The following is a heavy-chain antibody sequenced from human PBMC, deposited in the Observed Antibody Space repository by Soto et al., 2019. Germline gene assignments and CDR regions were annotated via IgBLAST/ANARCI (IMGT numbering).Heavy chain of an antibody. CDR1: GFTFTSYA. CDR3: TQNGGSRDWLTVN. CDR2: ITGGGDNT. D-gene: IGHD3-9*01. V-gene: IGHV3-23*01. J-gene: IGHJ4*02. Sequence: EVQLLESGGDLVQPGGSLRLSCAASGFTFTSYAMSWIRQAPGKGLEWVSAITGGGDNTYYADSVKGRFTISRDNSKNTLYLKMNSLRAEDTAFYYCTQNGGSRDWLTVNWGQGPLVTVSS.